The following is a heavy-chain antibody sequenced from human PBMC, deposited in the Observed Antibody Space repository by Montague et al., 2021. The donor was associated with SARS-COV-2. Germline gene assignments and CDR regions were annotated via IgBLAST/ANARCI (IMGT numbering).Heavy chain of an antibody. CDR2: IFSSGST. Sequence: SETLSLTCTVSGASINSNRHFWGWIRQAPGKGLEWIGSIFSSGSTYYNPSLKTRVSISVDTSGNRLFLKLTSVTATDTAMYFCARAESYDSSGFLNDPFDGGGQGAMVTVSS. J-gene: IGHJ3*01. CDR3: ARAESYDSSGFLNDPFDG. D-gene: IGHD3-22*01. CDR1: GASINSNRHF. V-gene: IGHV4-39*02.